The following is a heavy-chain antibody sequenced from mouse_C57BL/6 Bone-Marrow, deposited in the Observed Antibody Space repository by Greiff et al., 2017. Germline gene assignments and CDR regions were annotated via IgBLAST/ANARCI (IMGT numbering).Heavy chain of an antibody. Sequence: VQLQQPGAELVKPGASVKLSCKASGYTFTSYWMHWVKQRPGRGLEWIGRIDPNSGGSKYNEKFKSKAKLTVYKPSSTAYMQLSSMTSEDSAVYYCARSRRLRRGGAMDYWGQGTSVTVSS. D-gene: IGHD2-4*01. CDR2: IDPNSGGS. CDR3: ARSRRLRRGGAMDY. V-gene: IGHV1-72*01. J-gene: IGHJ4*01. CDR1: GYTFTSYW.